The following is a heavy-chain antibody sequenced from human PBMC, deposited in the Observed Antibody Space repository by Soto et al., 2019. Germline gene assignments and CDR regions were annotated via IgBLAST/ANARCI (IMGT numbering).Heavy chain of an antibody. J-gene: IGHJ5*02. Sequence: PSETLSLTCTVSGGSFSDYYWSWIRQPPGKGLEWIGEINHTGSTNYNPSLESRVTISVDTSKNQFSLKLSSVTAADTAVYYCARVHNEYSGCWSGYVNWFDPWGQG. CDR3: ARVHNEYSGCWSGYVNWFDP. D-gene: IGHD3-3*01. CDR2: INHTGST. CDR1: GGSFSDYY. V-gene: IGHV4-34*09.